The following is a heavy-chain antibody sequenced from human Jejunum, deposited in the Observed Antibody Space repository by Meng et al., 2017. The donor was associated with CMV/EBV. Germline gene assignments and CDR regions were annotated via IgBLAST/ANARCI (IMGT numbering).Heavy chain of an antibody. CDR3: AKEEGYTRPHYFDY. CDR2: VYSGGGTT. CDR1: GYTLSTYW. D-gene: IGHD6-13*01. Sequence: SGYTLSTYWMSWVRQAPGKGLEWVAVVYSGGGTTDYADSVKGRFTISRDNSKNTLYLQMNSLRAEDTAVYYCAKEEGYTRPHYFDYWGQGTLVTVSS. V-gene: IGHV3-23*03. J-gene: IGHJ4*02.